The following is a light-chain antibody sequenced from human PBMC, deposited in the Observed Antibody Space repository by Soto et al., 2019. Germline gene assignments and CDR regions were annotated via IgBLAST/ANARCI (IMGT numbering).Light chain of an antibody. V-gene: IGKV1-27*01. CDR3: QKYSSPPRT. Sequence: DIQMTQSPSSLSASLGDRVTITCRASQGIGNYLAWYQLQPGKVPKLLIYAASTLQSGVPSRFSGSGSATAFTLTISSLQPEDVATYFCQKYSSPPRTFGQGTKVEI. J-gene: IGKJ1*01. CDR1: QGIGNY. CDR2: AAS.